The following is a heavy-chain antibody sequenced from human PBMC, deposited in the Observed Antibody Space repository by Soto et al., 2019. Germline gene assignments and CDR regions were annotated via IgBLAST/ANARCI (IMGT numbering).Heavy chain of an antibody. CDR3: ARGGGDAFDI. CDR2: IYYSGNT. V-gene: IGHV4-59*01. J-gene: IGHJ3*02. CDR1: GVSISSYS. D-gene: IGHD3-3*01. Sequence: SETLSLTCTVSGVSISSYSWNWIRQPPGKGLEWIGYIYYSGNTNYNPSLKSRVTISVDTSKNQFSLKLSSVTAADTAVYYCARGGGDAFDIWGQGTMVTVSS.